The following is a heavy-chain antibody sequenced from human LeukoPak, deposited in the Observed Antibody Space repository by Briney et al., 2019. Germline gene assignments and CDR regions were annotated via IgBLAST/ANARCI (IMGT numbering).Heavy chain of an antibody. CDR2: INPNSGGT. CDR3: ARGRDSSTYYSGPGDY. D-gene: IGHD3-22*01. J-gene: IGHJ4*02. CDR1: GYTFTGYY. Sequence: GASVKVSCKASGYTFTGYYMHWARQAPGQGLEWMGWINPNSGGTNYAQKFQGRVTMTRDTSISTAYMELSSLRSDDTAVYYCARGRDSSTYYSGPGDYWGQGTLVTVSS. V-gene: IGHV1-2*02.